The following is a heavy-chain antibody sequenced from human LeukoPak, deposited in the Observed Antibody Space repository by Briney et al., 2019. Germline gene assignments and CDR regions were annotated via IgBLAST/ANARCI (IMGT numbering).Heavy chain of an antibody. CDR1: GYTFTGYY. CDR2: INPNSGGT. J-gene: IGHJ1*01. Sequence: ASVKVSCKASGYTFTGYYMHWVRQAPGQGLEWMGWINPNSGGTNYAQKFQGRVTMTRDTSISTAYMELSRLRSDDTAVSYCAREDDSSGDYFQHWGQGTLVTVSS. CDR3: AREDDSSGDYFQH. V-gene: IGHV1-2*02. D-gene: IGHD3-22*01.